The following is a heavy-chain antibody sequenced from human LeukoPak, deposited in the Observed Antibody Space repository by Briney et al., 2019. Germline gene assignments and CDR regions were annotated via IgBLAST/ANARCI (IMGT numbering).Heavy chain of an antibody. Sequence: SETLSLTCTVSGGSLSTYSWSWIRQPAGKGLEWIGRVYIDGSTNYNPSLKSRVTMSVDTSKNQFSLKLSSVTAADTAVYYCAKESITMVRGVTANRFDPWGQGTLVAVSS. CDR2: VYIDGST. J-gene: IGHJ5*02. D-gene: IGHD3-10*01. CDR1: GGSLSTYS. V-gene: IGHV4-4*07. CDR3: AKESITMVRGVTANRFDP.